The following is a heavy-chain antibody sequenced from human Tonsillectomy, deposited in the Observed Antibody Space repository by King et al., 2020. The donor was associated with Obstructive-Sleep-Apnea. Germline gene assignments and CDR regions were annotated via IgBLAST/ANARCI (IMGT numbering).Heavy chain of an antibody. CDR3: ARDRRDGFNYFFDY. CDR1: GYSISSGYY. J-gene: IGHJ4*02. V-gene: IGHV4-38-2*02. D-gene: IGHD5-24*01. Sequence: VQLQESGPGLVKPSVTLSLTCSVSGYSISSGYYWGWIRQPPGKGLEWIGSLHHTGTAYNNPSLKSRVTISVDTSKNQISLRLSSVPAADTAVYYCARDRRDGFNYFFDYWGQGTLVTVSS. CDR2: LHHTGTA.